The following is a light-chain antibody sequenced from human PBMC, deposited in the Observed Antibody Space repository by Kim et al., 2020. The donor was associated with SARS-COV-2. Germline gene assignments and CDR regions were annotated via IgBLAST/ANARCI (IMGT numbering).Light chain of an antibody. J-gene: IGLJ2*01. CDR3: NSRDSSGNHVL. V-gene: IGLV3-19*01. CDR2: AKN. CDR1: SLRSYY. Sequence: SELTQDPAVSVTLGQTVRITCQGDSLRSYYASWYQQKPGQAPVLVIYAKNNRPSGIPDRFSGSSSGNTASLTITGAQAEDEADYYCNSRDSSGNHVLFGGGTKVTVL.